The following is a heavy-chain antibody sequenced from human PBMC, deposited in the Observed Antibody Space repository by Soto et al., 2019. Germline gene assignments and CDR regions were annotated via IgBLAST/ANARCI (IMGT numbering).Heavy chain of an antibody. CDR3: SGDPYDVLTGYYSAW. D-gene: IGHD3-9*01. J-gene: IGHJ4*02. CDR1: GFTFSGSA. Sequence: GGSLRLSCAASGFTFSGSAMHWVRQASGKGLEWVGRIRSKANCYATEYATSVRGRFVISRDDSKSIAYLHMNSLRTEDTAVYYCSGDPYDVLTGYYSAWWGQGSLVTVSS. V-gene: IGHV3-73*01. CDR2: IRSKANCYAT.